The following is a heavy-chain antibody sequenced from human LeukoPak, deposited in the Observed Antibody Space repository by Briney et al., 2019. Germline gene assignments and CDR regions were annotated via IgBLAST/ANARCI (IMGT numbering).Heavy chain of an antibody. CDR1: GYTFTCYY. V-gene: IGHV1-2*02. CDR3: ARSGSWFVVAATQDDSEYFQH. CDR2: INHKRGGT. J-gene: IGHJ1*01. Sequence: ASVTVSFKASGYTFTCYYMHWVRQARGKGREWRGWINHKRGGTNYAQKFQSRFTMTRDTSISTAYMELSRLRSDDTAVYYCARSGSWFVVAATQDDSEYFQHWGQGTLVSVSS. D-gene: IGHD2-15*01.